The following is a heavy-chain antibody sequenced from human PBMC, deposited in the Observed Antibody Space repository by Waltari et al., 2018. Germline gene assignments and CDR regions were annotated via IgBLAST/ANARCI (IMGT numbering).Heavy chain of an antibody. CDR3: VRDFGDHRTDY. J-gene: IGHJ4*02. Sequence: QLQLQESGPGLVKSSETLSLTCTVSGGSISSSGYYWGWIRQPPGKGLEWIGTIDYSGNTFYNPSLKSRVTISVDTSKRQFSLKLNSLTAADTAVYYCVRDFGDHRTDYWGQGTLVTVSS. CDR1: GGSISSSGYY. V-gene: IGHV4-39*02. D-gene: IGHD4-17*01. CDR2: IDYSGNT.